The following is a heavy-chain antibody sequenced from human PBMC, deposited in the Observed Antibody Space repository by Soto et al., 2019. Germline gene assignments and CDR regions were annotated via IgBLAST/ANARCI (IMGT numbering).Heavy chain of an antibody. D-gene: IGHD3-3*01. CDR3: ARYFFGVLTRFDF. Sequence: PGGSLRLSCAASGFTFSTYWMSWVRQAPGKGLEWVANIKQDGSEKYYVDSVKGRFTISRDNAKNSLYLQMNSLRAEDTAVYYCARYFFGVLTRFDFWGQGTLVTVSS. CDR2: IKQDGSEK. V-gene: IGHV3-7*01. J-gene: IGHJ4*02. CDR1: GFTFSTYW.